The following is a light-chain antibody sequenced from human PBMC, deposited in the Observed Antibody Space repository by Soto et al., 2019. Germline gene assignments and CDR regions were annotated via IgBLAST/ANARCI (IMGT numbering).Light chain of an antibody. CDR1: SSDVGSYSL. CDR3: CSYAGTVAYV. CDR2: EVN. Sequence: QSALTQPASVSGSPGQSITISCTGTSSDVGSYSLVSWYQQLPGKAPKVIICEVNKRPSGVSYRFSGSKSGNTASLTISGLQTEDEADYYCCSYAGTVAYVFGTGTKVIV. J-gene: IGLJ1*01. V-gene: IGLV2-23*02.